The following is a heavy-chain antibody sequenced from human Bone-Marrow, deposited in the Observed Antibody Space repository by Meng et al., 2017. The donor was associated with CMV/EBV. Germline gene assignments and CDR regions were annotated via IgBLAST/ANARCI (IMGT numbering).Heavy chain of an antibody. J-gene: IGHJ6*02. Sequence: GESKKISCAASGSTSSSYSRNWVRQAAGKGLEWGSSISSSSSYIYYADSVKGRLTISRDNSKNTLYLQMNSLRAEDTAVYYCAKSPHGAYNGSGSYCARYYCYGMDVWGQGTMVTVSS. CDR1: GSTSSSYS. V-gene: IGHV3-21*01. D-gene: IGHD3-10*01. CDR2: ISSSSSYI. CDR3: AKSPHGAYNGSGSYCARYYCYGMDV.